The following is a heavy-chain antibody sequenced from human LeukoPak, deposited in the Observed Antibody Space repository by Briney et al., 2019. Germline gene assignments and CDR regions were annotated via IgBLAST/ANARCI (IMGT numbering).Heavy chain of an antibody. J-gene: IGHJ6*03. CDR1: GFTFSDYY. D-gene: IGHD3-10*01. CDR2: ISSSGSTI. V-gene: IGHV3-11*01. CDR3: AREAITMVRGVARGYMDV. Sequence: PGGSLRLSCAASGFTFSDYYMSWIRQAPGKGLEWVSYISSSGSTIYYADSVKGRFTISRDNAKNSLYLQMNSLRAEDTAVYYCAREAITMVRGVARGYMDVWGKGTTVTISS.